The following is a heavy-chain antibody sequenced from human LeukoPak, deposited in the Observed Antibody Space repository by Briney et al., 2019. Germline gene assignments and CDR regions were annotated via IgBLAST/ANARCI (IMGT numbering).Heavy chain of an antibody. CDR3: AKESSFDSSGYYYYY. J-gene: IGHJ4*02. CDR2: ISGSGGST. Sequence: PGGSLRLSCAASGFTFSSYAMSWVRQAPGKGLEWVSAISGSGGSTYYADSVKGRFTISRDNSKNALYLQMNSLRAEDTAVYYCAKESSFDSSGYYYYYWGQGTLVTVSS. CDR1: GFTFSSYA. D-gene: IGHD3-22*01. V-gene: IGHV3-23*01.